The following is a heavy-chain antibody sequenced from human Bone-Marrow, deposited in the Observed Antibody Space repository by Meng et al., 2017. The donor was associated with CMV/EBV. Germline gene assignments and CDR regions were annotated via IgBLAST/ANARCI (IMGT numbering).Heavy chain of an antibody. CDR2: INPSGGST. D-gene: IGHD1-1*01. CDR1: GYTFTGYY. CDR3: ARGKRSFQIDY. Sequence: ASVKVSCKASGYTFTGYYMHWVRQAPGQGLEWMGIINPSGGSTSYAQKFQGRVTMTWSTSVSTASMELSSLRSEDTAVCYCARGKRSFQIDYWGQGTLVTVSS. V-gene: IGHV1-46*01. J-gene: IGHJ4*02.